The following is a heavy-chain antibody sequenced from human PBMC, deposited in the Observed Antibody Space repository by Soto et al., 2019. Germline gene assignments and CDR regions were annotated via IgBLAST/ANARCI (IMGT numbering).Heavy chain of an antibody. CDR2: ISSSSSYI. D-gene: IGHD3-10*01. V-gene: IGHV3-21*01. CDR1: GFTFSSYS. J-gene: IGHJ6*02. Sequence: EVQLVESGGGLVKPGGSLRLSCAASGFTFSSYSMNWVRQAPGKGLEWVSSISSSSSYIYYADSVKGRFTISRDNAKNSLYLQMNSLRAEDTAVYYCARDRISVVRGVRYYYGMDVWGQGTTVTVSS. CDR3: ARDRISVVRGVRYYYGMDV.